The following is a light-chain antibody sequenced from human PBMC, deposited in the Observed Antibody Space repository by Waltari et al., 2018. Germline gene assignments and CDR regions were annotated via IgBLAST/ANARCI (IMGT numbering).Light chain of an antibody. CDR3: CSYTSSSTCI. Sequence: QPALTQPASVSGSPGQSITIPCTGTSRDVGSHDYVPWYQHHPGKAPKLMIYDVSNRPSGVSNRFSGSKSDNTASLTISGLQAEDEADYYCCSYTSSSTCIFGGGTKLTVL. V-gene: IGLV2-14*03. CDR2: DVS. J-gene: IGLJ2*01. CDR1: SRDVGSHDY.